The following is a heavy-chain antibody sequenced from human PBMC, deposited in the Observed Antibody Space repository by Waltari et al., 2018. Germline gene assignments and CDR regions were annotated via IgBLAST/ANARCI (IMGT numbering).Heavy chain of an antibody. CDR1: GLTIRGYW. Sequence: EVQLVESGGGLVQPGGSLSLPCSAAGLTIRGYWMHWVRQAPGKVPVWISRINSDESSTNYADSVRGRFTISRDNAKNTLYLQMDSLRVEDTAVYYCVRYSSGSFDWGQGTLVTVSS. J-gene: IGHJ4*02. CDR2: INSDESST. V-gene: IGHV3-74*01. CDR3: VRYSSGSFD. D-gene: IGHD6-19*01.